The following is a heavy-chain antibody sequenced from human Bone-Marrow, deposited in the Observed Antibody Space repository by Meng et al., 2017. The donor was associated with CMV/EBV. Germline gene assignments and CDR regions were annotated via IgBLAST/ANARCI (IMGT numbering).Heavy chain of an antibody. Sequence: GESLKISCAASGFTFSNAWMSWVRQAPGKGLEWVSVIYGGGSSTYYADSVKGRFTISRDNSKNTLYLPMNSLGAEDTAVYYSARDPPPEAVAGTTDSDYWGQGTLVTVSS. CDR3: ARDPPPEAVAGTTDSDY. V-gene: IGHV3-23*03. D-gene: IGHD6-13*01. CDR1: GFTFSNAW. CDR2: IYGGGSST. J-gene: IGHJ4*02.